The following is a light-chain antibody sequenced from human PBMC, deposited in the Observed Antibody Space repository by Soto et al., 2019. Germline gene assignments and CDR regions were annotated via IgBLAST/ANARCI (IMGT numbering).Light chain of an antibody. CDR3: SSYTSGSAHYV. V-gene: IGLV2-14*01. Sequence: QSALTQPASVSGSPGQSITISCTGTSSDVGAYYSVSWYQHHPGKAPKLIIYGVTNRPSGVSNRFSGSKSGNTASLTISGLQDEDEADYHCSSYTSGSAHYVFGTGTKHTVL. J-gene: IGLJ1*01. CDR1: SSDVGAYYS. CDR2: GVT.